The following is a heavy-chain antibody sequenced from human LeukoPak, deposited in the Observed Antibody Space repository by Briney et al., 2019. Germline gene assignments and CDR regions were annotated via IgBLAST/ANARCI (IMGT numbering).Heavy chain of an antibody. CDR3: AKFGYPRPFDY. CDR2: ISYDGSNK. Sequence: PGGSLRLSCAASGFTFSSYGMHWVRQAPGKGLEWLAVISYDGSNKYYADSVKGRFTISRDNSKNTLYLQMNSLRAEDTAVYYCAKFGYPRPFDYWGQGTLVTVSS. J-gene: IGHJ4*02. V-gene: IGHV3-30*18. CDR1: GFTFSSYG. D-gene: IGHD6-25*01.